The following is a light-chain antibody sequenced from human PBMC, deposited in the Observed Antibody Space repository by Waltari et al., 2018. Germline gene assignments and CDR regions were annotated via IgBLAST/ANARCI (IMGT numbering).Light chain of an antibody. CDR2: GTS. V-gene: IGKV3-20*01. CDR1: QSVGSSS. CDR3: HQYGSSLWT. J-gene: IGKJ1*01. Sequence: DIVLTQSPDSLSLSPGERGTLSCRASQSVGSSSLAWYQQKPGQVPRLLIYGTSSRAPGIPDRFGGSGSGTDFTLTISTLDPEDYAIYYCHQYGSSLWTFGQGTKVEIK.